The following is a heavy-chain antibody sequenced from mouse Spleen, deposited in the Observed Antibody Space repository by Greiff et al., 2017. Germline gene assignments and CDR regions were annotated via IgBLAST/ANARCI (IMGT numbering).Heavy chain of an antibody. CDR2: ISSGSSTI. CDR1: GFTFSSFG. V-gene: IGHV5-17*02. CDR3: ARESSYVGFAY. J-gene: IGHJ3*01. D-gene: IGHD1-1*01. Sequence: VESGGGLVQPGGSRKLSCAASGFTFSSFGMHWVRQAPEKGLEWVAYISSGSSTIYYADTVKGRFTISRDNPKNTLFLQMTSLRSEDTAMYYCARESSYVGFAYWGQGTLVTVSA.